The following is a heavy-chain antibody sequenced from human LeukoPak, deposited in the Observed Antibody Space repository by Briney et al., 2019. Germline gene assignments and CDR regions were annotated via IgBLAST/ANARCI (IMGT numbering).Heavy chain of an antibody. D-gene: IGHD3-3*01. CDR3: ARGFYDFWSGHYYGMDV. J-gene: IGHJ6*02. V-gene: IGHV4-34*01. CDR1: GGSFSGYY. Sequence: PSETLSLTCAVYGGSFSGYYWSWIRQPPGKGLEWIGEINHSGSTNYNPSLKSRVTISVDTSKNQFSLKLSSVTAADTAVYYCARGFYDFWSGHYYGMDVWGQGTTVTVSS. CDR2: INHSGST.